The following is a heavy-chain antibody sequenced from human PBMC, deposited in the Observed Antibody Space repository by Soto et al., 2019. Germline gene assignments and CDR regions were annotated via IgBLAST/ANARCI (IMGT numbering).Heavy chain of an antibody. Sequence: QVQLVQSGAEVKKPGSSVKVSCKASGGTFSSYAISWVRQAPGQGLEWMGGIIPIFGTANYAQKFQGRVTSTADESTSTAYMELSSLRSEDTAVYYCAREGRWELPHTPFDYWGQGTLVTVSS. CDR1: GGTFSSYA. V-gene: IGHV1-69*01. J-gene: IGHJ4*02. CDR3: AREGRWELPHTPFDY. CDR2: IIPIFGTA. D-gene: IGHD1-26*01.